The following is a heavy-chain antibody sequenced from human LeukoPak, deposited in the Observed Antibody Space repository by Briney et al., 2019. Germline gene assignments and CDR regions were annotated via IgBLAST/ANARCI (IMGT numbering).Heavy chain of an antibody. CDR1: GFTFRSYS. J-gene: IGHJ4*02. CDR3: ARDSSDAYNPEPGY. V-gene: IGHV3-48*02. CDR2: ISGMSSTI. D-gene: IGHD5-24*01. Sequence: PGGSLRLSCAASGFTFRSYSMNWVRQAPGKGLEWVSFISGMSSTIYYADSVKGRFTISRDNAKNSVYLQMNSLRDEDTAVYYCARDSSDAYNPEPGYWGQGTLATVSS.